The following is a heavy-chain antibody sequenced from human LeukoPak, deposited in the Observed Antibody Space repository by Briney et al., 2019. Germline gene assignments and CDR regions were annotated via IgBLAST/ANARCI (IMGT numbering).Heavy chain of an antibody. J-gene: IGHJ4*02. CDR3: ARAPHYYGSGSYWNADY. CDR2: ISGSGGST. CDR1: GFTFSSYA. Sequence: LAGGSLRLSCAASGFTFSSYAMSWVRQAPGKGLEWVSAISGSGGSTYYADSVKGRFTISRDNSKNTLYLQMNSLRAEDTAVYYCARAPHYYGSGSYWNADYWGQGTLVTVSS. V-gene: IGHV3-23*01. D-gene: IGHD3-10*01.